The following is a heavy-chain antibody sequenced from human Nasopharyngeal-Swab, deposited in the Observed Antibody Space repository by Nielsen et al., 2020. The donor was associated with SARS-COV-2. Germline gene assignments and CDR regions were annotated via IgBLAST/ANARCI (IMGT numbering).Heavy chain of an antibody. CDR1: GFTFSSYS. Sequence: GESLKISCAASGFTFSSYSMNWVRQAPGKGLEWVSSISSSSSYIYYADSVKGRFTISRDNARNSLYLQMNSLRAEDTAVYYCARDPIDYWGQGTLVTVSS. V-gene: IGHV3-21*01. J-gene: IGHJ4*02. CDR2: ISSSSSYI. CDR3: ARDPIDY.